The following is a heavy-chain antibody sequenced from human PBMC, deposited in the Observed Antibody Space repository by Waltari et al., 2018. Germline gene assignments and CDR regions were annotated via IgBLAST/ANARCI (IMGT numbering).Heavy chain of an antibody. CDR2: FFPEDSDR. Sequence: VQLVQSGAEVPKPGASLKISCNVSGYDFATHWIGWVRQMPGKGLEWMGLFFPEDSDRRYSPSFQGQVTMSADRSISIAYLHLNNLKTSDTAIYYCARQFPPYCGGDCYSDYWGQGTLVTVSS. CDR1: GYDFATHW. D-gene: IGHD2-21*01. CDR3: ARQFPPYCGGDCYSDY. V-gene: IGHV5-51*01. J-gene: IGHJ4*02.